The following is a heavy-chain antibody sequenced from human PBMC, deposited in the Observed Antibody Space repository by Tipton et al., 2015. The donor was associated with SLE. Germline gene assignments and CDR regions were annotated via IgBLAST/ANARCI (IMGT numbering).Heavy chain of an antibody. CDR1: GGSISSGSYY. J-gene: IGHJ4*02. V-gene: IGHV4-61*09. D-gene: IGHD4-17*01. CDR3: ARGSVRADDY. CDR2: IYTSGST. Sequence: TLSLTCTVSGGSISSGSYYWSWIRQPAGKGLEWIGHIYTSGSTNYNPSLKSRVTISIDTSKNQFSLSLKSVTAADTAVYYCARGSVRADDYWGQGTLVTVSS.